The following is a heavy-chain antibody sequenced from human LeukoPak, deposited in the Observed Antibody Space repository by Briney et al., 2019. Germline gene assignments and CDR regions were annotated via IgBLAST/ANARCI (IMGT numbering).Heavy chain of an antibody. J-gene: IGHJ5*02. Sequence: SGGSLRLSCAASGFTVGSNYMSWVRQAPGRGLEWVSVMYSSGTTHYADSVKGRFTISRDNSKNMLYLQMNSLRAEDTAVYYCARGEYNWNDLHSWGQGTLVTVSS. CDR3: ARGEYNWNDLHS. CDR1: GFTVGSNY. V-gene: IGHV3-66*01. CDR2: MYSSGTT. D-gene: IGHD1-20*01.